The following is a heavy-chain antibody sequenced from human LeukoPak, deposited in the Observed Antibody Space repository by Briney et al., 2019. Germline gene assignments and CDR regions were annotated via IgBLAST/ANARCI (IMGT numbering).Heavy chain of an antibody. CDR3: MDIAVAGIVDY. CDR1: GGSFSGYY. V-gene: IGHV4-34*01. J-gene: IGHJ4*02. Sequence: SETLSLTCAVYGGSFSGYYWSWIRQPPGKGLEWIGEINHSGSTNYNPSLKSRVTISVDTSKNQFSLKLSSVTAADTAVYYCMDIAVAGIVDYWGQGTLVTVSS. D-gene: IGHD6-19*01. CDR2: INHSGST.